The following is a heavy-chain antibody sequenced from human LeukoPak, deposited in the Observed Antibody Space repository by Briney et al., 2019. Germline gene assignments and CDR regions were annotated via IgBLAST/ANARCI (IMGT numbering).Heavy chain of an antibody. D-gene: IGHD6-13*01. Sequence: GGSLRLSCAASGFTFSSYWMSWVRQAPGKGLEWVANIKQDGSEKYYVDSVKGRFTISRDNAKNTLYLQMNSLRAEETAVYYCASIAAAGTEEFDYWGQGTLVTVSS. J-gene: IGHJ4*02. V-gene: IGHV3-7*01. CDR2: IKQDGSEK. CDR3: ASIAAAGTEEFDY. CDR1: GFTFSSYW.